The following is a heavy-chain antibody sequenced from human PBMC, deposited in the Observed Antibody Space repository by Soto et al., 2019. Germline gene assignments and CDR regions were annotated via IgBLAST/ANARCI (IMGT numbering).Heavy chain of an antibody. CDR1: RGSINSFY. D-gene: IGHD1-7*01. Sequence: SETLSLTCTVSRGSINSFYWSWIRPPAGKGLEWIGRIHSSGTTNYNPSLKSRVTMSVDTSRNQFSLKLTSVTAADTAVYYCARDRIIGTSYSDYWGQGVLVTVSS. CDR2: IHSSGTT. CDR3: ARDRIIGTSYSDY. V-gene: IGHV4-4*07. J-gene: IGHJ4*02.